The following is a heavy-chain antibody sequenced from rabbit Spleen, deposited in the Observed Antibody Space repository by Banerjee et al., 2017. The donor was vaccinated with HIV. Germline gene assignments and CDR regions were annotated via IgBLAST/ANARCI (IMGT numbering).Heavy chain of an antibody. CDR1: GFDFGSNA. J-gene: IGHJ3*01. D-gene: IGHD8-1*01. V-gene: IGHV1S47*01. CDR3: ARDVDTIYFRFTL. Sequence: QEQLVESGGGLVQPEGSLTLTCKASGFDFGSNAMCWVRQAPGKGPEWIACIVNGDGSTYYASWVKGRFTISKTSSTTVTLQMTSLTAADTATYFCARDVDTIYFRFTLWGQGTLVTVS. CDR2: IVNGDGST.